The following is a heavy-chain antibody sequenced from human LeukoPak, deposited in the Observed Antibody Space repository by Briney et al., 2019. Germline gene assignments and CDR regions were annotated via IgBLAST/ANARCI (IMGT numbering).Heavy chain of an antibody. V-gene: IGHV3-30*04. CDR1: GFTFSSYA. J-gene: IGHJ4*02. Sequence: HPGGSLRLSCAASGFTFSSYAMHWVRQAPGKGLEWVAVISYDGSNKYYADSVKGRFTISRDNSKNTLYLQMNSLRAEDTAVYYCARERWLVHIFDYWGQGTLVTVSS. D-gene: IGHD6-19*01. CDR2: ISYDGSNK. CDR3: ARERWLVHIFDY.